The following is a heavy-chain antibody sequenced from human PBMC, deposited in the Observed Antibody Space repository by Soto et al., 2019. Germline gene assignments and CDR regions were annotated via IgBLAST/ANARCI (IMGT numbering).Heavy chain of an antibody. CDR1: GGTFSSYA. Sequence: QVQLVQSGAEVKKPGSSVKVSCKASGGTFSSYAISWVRQAPGQGLEWMGGIIPIFGTANYAQKFQGRVTIPGDISTGQAERGRRSLGFGERAVFYCAGGGGVGATTGWDWGQGTLVTVSS. CDR2: IIPIFGTA. D-gene: IGHD1-26*01. J-gene: IGHJ4*02. CDR3: AGGGGVGATTGWD. V-gene: IGHV1-69*06.